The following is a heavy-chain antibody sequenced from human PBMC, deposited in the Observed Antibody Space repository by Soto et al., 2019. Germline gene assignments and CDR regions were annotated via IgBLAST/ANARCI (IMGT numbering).Heavy chain of an antibody. CDR1: GFTFSSYD. J-gene: IGHJ4*02. V-gene: IGHV3-33*01. CDR2: IWYDGSNK. Sequence: GGSLRLSCAASGFTFSSYDMHWVRQAPGKGLEWVAVIWYDGSNKYYADSVKGRFAISRDNSKNTLYLQMNSLRAEDTAVYYCARDGTLPEHYYDSSGYYHFFDYWGQGTLVTVSS. CDR3: ARDGTLPEHYYDSSGYYHFFDY. D-gene: IGHD3-22*01.